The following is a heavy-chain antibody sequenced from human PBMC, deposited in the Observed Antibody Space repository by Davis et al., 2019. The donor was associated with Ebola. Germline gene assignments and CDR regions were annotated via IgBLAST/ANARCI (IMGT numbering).Heavy chain of an antibody. D-gene: IGHD2-2*01. CDR1: GGSISSGNFY. V-gene: IGHV4-39*01. CDR3: GRLSIFYCPSSGCSPIDY. J-gene: IGHJ4*02. CDR2: IYYSGTT. Sequence: PSETLSLTCSVSGGSISSGNFYWGWIRQPPGKGLEWIGSIYYSGTTYYNPSLKSRVTISVETSKNQFSLKVNSATAADTAVYYCGRLSIFYCPSSGCSPIDYWGPGTLVTVSS.